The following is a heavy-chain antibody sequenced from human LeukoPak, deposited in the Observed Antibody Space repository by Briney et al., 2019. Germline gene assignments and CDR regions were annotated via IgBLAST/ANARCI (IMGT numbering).Heavy chain of an antibody. CDR1: GGSISSYY. CDR2: IYYSGNT. CDR3: ARDVTRFWSGYFES. Sequence: SETLSLTCTVSGGSISSYYWNWIRQPPGKGLEWIGYIYYSGNTNYNPSLKSRVTISVDTSKNQFSLKLSSVTAADTAVYYCARDVTRFWSGYFESWGQGTLVTVSS. V-gene: IGHV4-59*12. J-gene: IGHJ4*02. D-gene: IGHD3-3*01.